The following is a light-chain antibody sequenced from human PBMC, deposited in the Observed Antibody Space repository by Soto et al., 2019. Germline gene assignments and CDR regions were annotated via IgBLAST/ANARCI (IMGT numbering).Light chain of an antibody. J-gene: IGKJ1*01. CDR3: QQYSSSPGT. CDR2: GAS. Sequence: EIVLTQSPGTLSLSPGERATLSCRASQRLTSNYLAWYQQKPGQAPRLLIYGASSRATGIPDRFSGSGSGTDFTLTISRLEPEDFAVYSCQQYSSSPGTFVQGTKVEIK. CDR1: QRLTSNY. V-gene: IGKV3-20*01.